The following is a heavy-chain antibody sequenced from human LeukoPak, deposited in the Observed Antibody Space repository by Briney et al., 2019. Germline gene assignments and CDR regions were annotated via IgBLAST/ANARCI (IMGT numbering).Heavy chain of an antibody. J-gene: IGHJ4*02. V-gene: IGHV3-33*01. CDR1: GFTLRNHG. CDR3: VRDRSVDYFDY. Sequence: GRSLRLSCAASGFTLRNHGMHWVRQAPGKGLEWVAVIWYDGSKKYYADSVKGRFTVSRDNSKNTLYLKMNRLRAEDTVVYYCVRDRSVDYFDYWGQGTLVTVSS. D-gene: IGHD6-19*01. CDR2: IWYDGSKK.